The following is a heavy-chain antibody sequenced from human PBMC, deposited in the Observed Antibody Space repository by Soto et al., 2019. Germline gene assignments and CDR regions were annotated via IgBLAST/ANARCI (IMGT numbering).Heavy chain of an antibody. Sequence: SVKVSCKASGGTFSSYAISWVRQAPGQGLEWMGGIIPIFGTANYAQKFQGRVTITADESTSTAYMELSSLRSEDTAVYYCARGGVGATNWFDPWGQGTLVTVSS. D-gene: IGHD1-26*01. CDR3: ARGGVGATNWFDP. V-gene: IGHV1-69*13. J-gene: IGHJ5*02. CDR1: GGTFSSYA. CDR2: IIPIFGTA.